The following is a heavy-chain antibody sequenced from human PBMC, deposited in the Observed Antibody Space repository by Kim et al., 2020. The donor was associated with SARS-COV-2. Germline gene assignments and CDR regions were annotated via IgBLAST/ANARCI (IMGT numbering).Heavy chain of an antibody. Sequence: GGSLRLSCAASGFTFSSFAMSWVRQAPGKGPEWVSTISGGGGDTNYADSVKGWFTISRDNSKNTLYVQMNSLRAEDTAVYYCAKGDCSSRNCYTTDHWGRGTLVTVSS. V-gene: IGHV3-23*01. D-gene: IGHD2-2*01. CDR3: AKGDCSSRNCYTTDH. J-gene: IGHJ4*02. CDR2: ISGGGGDT. CDR1: GFTFSSFA.